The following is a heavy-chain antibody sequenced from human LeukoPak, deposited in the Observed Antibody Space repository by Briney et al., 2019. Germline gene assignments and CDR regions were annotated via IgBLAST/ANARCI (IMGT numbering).Heavy chain of an antibody. V-gene: IGHV4-39*07. CDR2: IFYSGST. CDR1: SGSISTSNYY. CDR3: AREDIGSAPDY. Sequence: SETLSLTCTVSSGSISTSNYYWGWVRQPPGKALEWIGNIFYSGSTYYSPSLKSRVTMSVDTSKNQFSLKLSSVTAADTAVYYCAREDIGSAPDYWGQGTLVTVSS. J-gene: IGHJ4*02. D-gene: IGHD1-26*01.